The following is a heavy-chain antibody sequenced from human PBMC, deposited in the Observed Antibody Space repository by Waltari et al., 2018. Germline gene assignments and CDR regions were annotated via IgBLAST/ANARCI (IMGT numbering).Heavy chain of an antibody. CDR2: ISKSDGAT. CDR3: AIVIQWWFPGNMNV. Sequence: EVQLVESGGGLVQPGGSLRLSCAASGFTFANYAMSWVRQAPGKGLEVLSTISKSDGATYYTGTVKGRFTISRDNSQNRLDLQMNSLRDEDTAVYYCAIVIQWWFPGNMNVWGQGTTVTVSS. J-gene: IGHJ6*02. CDR1: GFTFANYA. D-gene: IGHD2-15*01. V-gene: IGHV3-23*04.